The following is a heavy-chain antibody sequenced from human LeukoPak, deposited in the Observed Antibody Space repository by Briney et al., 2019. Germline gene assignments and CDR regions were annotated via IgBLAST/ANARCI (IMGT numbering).Heavy chain of an antibody. Sequence: SVKVSCKASGGTFSSYAISWVRRAPGQGLEWMGGIIPIFGTANYAQKFQGRVTITADESTSTAYMELSSLRSEDTAVYYCARDSRLRLGELSSHFDYWGQGTLVTVSS. CDR2: IIPIFGTA. J-gene: IGHJ4*02. CDR3: ARDSRLRLGELSSHFDY. CDR1: GGTFSSYA. D-gene: IGHD3-16*02. V-gene: IGHV1-69*01.